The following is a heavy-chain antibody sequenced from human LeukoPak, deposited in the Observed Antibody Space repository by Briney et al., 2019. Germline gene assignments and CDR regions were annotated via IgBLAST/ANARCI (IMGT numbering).Heavy chain of an antibody. V-gene: IGHV1-69*06. Sequence: ASVKVSCKASGYTFSSYAISWVRQAPGQGLEWMGGIIPIFGTANYAQKFQGRVTITADKSTSTAYMELSSLRSDDTAVYYCARDASTSSHDYWGQGTLVTVSS. CDR3: ARDASTSSHDY. CDR1: GYTFSSYA. CDR2: IIPIFGTA. J-gene: IGHJ4*02. D-gene: IGHD2/OR15-2a*01.